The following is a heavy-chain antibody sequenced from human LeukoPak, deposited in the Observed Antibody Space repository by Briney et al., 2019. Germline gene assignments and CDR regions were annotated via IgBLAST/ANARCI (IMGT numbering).Heavy chain of an antibody. Sequence: ASVKVSCKASGYTFTSYGISWVRQAPGQGLEWMGWISAYNGNTNYAQKLQGRVTMTTDTSTSTAYMELRSLRSDDTAVYYCARVPSGWGEAEVDYWGQGTLVTVSS. CDR3: ARVPSGWGEAEVDY. J-gene: IGHJ4*02. V-gene: IGHV1-18*01. CDR1: GYTFTSYG. CDR2: ISAYNGNT. D-gene: IGHD1-14*01.